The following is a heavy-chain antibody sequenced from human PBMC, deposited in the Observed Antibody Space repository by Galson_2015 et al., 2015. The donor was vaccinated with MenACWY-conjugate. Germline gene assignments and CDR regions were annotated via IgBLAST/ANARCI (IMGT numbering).Heavy chain of an antibody. CDR1: GGSIRDFL. CDR3: AGSVQAEYTYEIPRHFDY. J-gene: IGHJ4*01. D-gene: IGHD1-26*01. Sequence: SETLSLTCSVSGGSIRDFLWSWLRQAPGKGLERIGHSGDPFQNPSLLSRRTISVDMSRNQVSLKLRSVTAADTAVYYCAGSVQAEYTYEIPRHFDYWGQGALVTVSS. CDR2: SGDP. V-gene: IGHV4-59*01.